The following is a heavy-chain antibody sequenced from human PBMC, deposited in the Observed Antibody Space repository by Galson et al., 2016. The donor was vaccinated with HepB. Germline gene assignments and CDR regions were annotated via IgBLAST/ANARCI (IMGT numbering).Heavy chain of an antibody. V-gene: IGHV3-33*01. D-gene: IGHD1-1*01. CDR1: GFTFSSYA. CDR3: ARDGNPGGYFDY. Sequence: SLRLSCAASGFTFSSYAVHWVRQAPGKGLEWVALIWYDGSNKYYADSVKGRFTIPRDDSKNTLYLQMSSLRAEDTAVYYCARDGNPGGYFDYWGQGTLVTVSS. CDR2: IWYDGSNK. J-gene: IGHJ4*02.